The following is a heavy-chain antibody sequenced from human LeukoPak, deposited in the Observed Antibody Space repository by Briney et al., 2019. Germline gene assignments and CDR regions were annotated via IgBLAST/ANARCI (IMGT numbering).Heavy chain of an antibody. V-gene: IGHV3-9*01. Sequence: GGSLRLSCAASGFTFDDYAMHWVRQAPGKGLEWVSGISWNSGSIGYADSVKGRFTISRDNAKNSLYLQMNSLRAEVTALYYCAKEILSGAYGMDVWGQGTTVTVSS. CDR3: AKEILSGAYGMDV. D-gene: IGHD5-12*01. J-gene: IGHJ6*02. CDR2: ISWNSGSI. CDR1: GFTFDDYA.